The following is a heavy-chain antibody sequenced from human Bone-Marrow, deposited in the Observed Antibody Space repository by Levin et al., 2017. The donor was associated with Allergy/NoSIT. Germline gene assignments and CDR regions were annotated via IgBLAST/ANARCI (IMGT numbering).Heavy chain of an antibody. Sequence: GGSLRLSCAASGFTFSDYYMSWIRQAPGKGLEWVSYISNSGGATHYADSLKGRFTISRDNAKNSLYLQMDSLRAEDTAVYYCARQGVDTGSYLSHFDYWGQGTLVTVSS. CDR3: ARQGVDTGSYLSHFDY. V-gene: IGHV3-11*01. CDR2: ISNSGGAT. CDR1: GFTFSDYY. J-gene: IGHJ4*02. D-gene: IGHD1-26*01.